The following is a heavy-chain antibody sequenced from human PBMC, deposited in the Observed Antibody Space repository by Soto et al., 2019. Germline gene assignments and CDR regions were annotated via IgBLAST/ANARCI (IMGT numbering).Heavy chain of an antibody. Sequence: KLPETLSLTCAVSGGSISGYYWSWIRQPPGKGLEWIGYMYYYGSTNYNPSLKSRVTISVDTSKNQFSLRLSSVTAADTAVYYCARDLLHGQKYYGMDVWGQGTTVTVSS. CDR2: MYYYGST. CDR3: ARDLLHGQKYYGMDV. D-gene: IGHD1-26*01. J-gene: IGHJ6*02. V-gene: IGHV4-59*01. CDR1: GGSISGYY.